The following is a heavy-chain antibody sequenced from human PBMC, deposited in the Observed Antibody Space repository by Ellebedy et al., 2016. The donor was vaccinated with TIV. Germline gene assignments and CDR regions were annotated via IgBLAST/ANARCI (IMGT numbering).Heavy chain of an antibody. CDR2: LFSGGDR. V-gene: IGHV3-53*01. CDR1: EFSFSNSY. D-gene: IGHD1-20*01. J-gene: IGHJ4*02. Sequence: GESLKISCVTSEFSFSNSYMSWVRQAPGKGLEWVSVLFSGGDRNYADSVKGRFAISRDNSKNTLYLQMNNLRAEDTAVYYCSYNWDHWGQGTQVTVSS. CDR3: SYNWDH.